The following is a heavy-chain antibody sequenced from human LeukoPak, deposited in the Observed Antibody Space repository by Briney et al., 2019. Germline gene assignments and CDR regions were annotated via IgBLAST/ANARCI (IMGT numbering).Heavy chain of an antibody. CDR3: ARQGGIPGGLDP. D-gene: IGHD1-26*01. CDR2: IYYSGST. V-gene: IGHV4-39*01. CDR1: GGSISSSSYY. Sequence: SETLSLTCTVSGGSISSSSYYWGWIRQPPGKGLEWIGSIYYSGSTYYNPSLKSRVTISVDTSKNQFSLKLSSVTAADTAVYSCARQGGIPGGLDPWGQGTLVTVSS. J-gene: IGHJ5*02.